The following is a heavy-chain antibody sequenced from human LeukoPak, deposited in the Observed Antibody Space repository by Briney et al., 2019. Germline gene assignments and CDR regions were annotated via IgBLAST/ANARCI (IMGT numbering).Heavy chain of an antibody. Sequence: GGSLRLSCAASGFTFSSYGMHWVRQAPGKGLEWVAVISYDGSNKYYADSVKGRFTISRDNSKNTLYLQMNSLRAEDTAVYYCAKDSGGSYFAYWGQGTLVTVSP. D-gene: IGHD1-26*01. J-gene: IGHJ4*02. CDR3: AKDSGGSYFAY. CDR2: ISYDGSNK. CDR1: GFTFSSYG. V-gene: IGHV3-30*18.